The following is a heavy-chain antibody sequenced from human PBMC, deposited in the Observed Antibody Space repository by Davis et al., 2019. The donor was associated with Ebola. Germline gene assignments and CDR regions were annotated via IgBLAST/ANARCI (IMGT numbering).Heavy chain of an antibody. J-gene: IGHJ6*04. CDR3: ARGMGLTALGGLYFYSYAMDV. D-gene: IGHD4/OR15-4a*01. Sequence: SVKVSCKASGGTFSSYAISWVRQAPGQGLEWMGGIIPMFRTEKYAQKFQGRVTITADESTSTAYMELSSLRSEDTAVYYCARGMGLTALGGLYFYSYAMDVWGKGTTVTVSS. CDR2: IIPMFRTE. CDR1: GGTFSSYA. V-gene: IGHV1-69*13.